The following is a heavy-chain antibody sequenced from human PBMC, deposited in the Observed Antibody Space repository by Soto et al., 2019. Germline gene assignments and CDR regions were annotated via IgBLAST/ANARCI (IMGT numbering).Heavy chain of an antibody. CDR3: ARGICFDNPRVLTFDY. D-gene: IGHD2-8*01. V-gene: IGHV3-21*01. J-gene: IGHJ4*02. CDR1: GFTFSSYS. CDR2: ISSSSSYI. Sequence: EVQLVESGGGLVKPGGSLRLSCAASGFTFSSYSMNWVRQAPGKGLEWVSSISSSSSYIYYADSVKGRFTISRDNAKNSLYLQMNSLRAEDTAVYYWARGICFDNPRVLTFDYWGQGTLVTVSS.